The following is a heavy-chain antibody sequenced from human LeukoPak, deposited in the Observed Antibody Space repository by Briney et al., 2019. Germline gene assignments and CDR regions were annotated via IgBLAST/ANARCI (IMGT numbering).Heavy chain of an antibody. Sequence: ASVKVSCKSSGDIFNSYSVSWVRQAPGQGLEWMGGIIPMFGSADYAQKFQGSVTISTDQSTTIVYMELSSLTFEDTAVYYCARVGRGRGSLPNSHYYMDVWGKGTTVTVSS. CDR3: ARVGRGRGSLPNSHYYMDV. J-gene: IGHJ6*03. V-gene: IGHV1-69*05. CDR2: IIPMFGSA. CDR1: GDIFNSYS. D-gene: IGHD1-26*01.